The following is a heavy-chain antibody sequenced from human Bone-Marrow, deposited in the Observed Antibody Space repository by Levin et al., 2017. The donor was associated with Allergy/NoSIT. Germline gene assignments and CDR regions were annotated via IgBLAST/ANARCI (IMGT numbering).Heavy chain of an antibody. V-gene: IGHV4-30-2*01. J-gene: IGHJ2*01. CDR1: GGSISSGGYS. CDR3: ASCLHWYFDL. CDR2: IYHSGST. D-gene: IGHD3-16*01. Sequence: SETLSLTCAVSGGSISSGGYSWSWIRQPPGKGLEWIGYIYHSGSTYYNPSLKSRVTISVYRSKNQFSLKLSAVTAADTAVYYCASCLHWYFDLWGRGTLVTVSS.